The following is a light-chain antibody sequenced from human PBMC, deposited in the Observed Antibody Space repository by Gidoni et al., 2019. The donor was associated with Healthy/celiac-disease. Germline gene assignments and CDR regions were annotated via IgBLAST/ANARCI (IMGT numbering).Light chain of an antibody. J-gene: IGKJ4*01. CDR1: QSISSY. V-gene: IGKV1-39*01. CDR3: QQSYSTPPT. CDR2: AAS. Sequence: DIQMTQSPSSLSASVGDRVTITCRASQSISSYLNWYQQKPGKAPKLLIYAASSLQSGVPSRFSGSESGTDFTLTITSLQPEDFATYYCQQSYSTPPTFXGXTKVEIK.